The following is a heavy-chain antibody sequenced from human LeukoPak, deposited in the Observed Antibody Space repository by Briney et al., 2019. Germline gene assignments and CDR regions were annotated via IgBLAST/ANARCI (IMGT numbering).Heavy chain of an antibody. D-gene: IGHD5-12*01. Sequence: ASVKVSCKASGYTSTSYGISWVRQAPGQGLEWMGWISAYNGNTNYAQKLQGKVTMTTDTSTSTAYMELRSLRSDDTAVYYCATVHSGYDWHYWGQGTLVTVSS. CDR3: ATVHSGYDWHY. CDR2: ISAYNGNT. CDR1: GYTSTSYG. J-gene: IGHJ4*02. V-gene: IGHV1-18*01.